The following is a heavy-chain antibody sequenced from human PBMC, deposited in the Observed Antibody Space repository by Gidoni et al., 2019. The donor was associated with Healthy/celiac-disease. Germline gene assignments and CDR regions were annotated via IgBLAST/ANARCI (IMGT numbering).Heavy chain of an antibody. CDR1: GFTFRSYS. CDR3: ARDLNDFWSGYYYFDY. J-gene: IGHJ4*02. D-gene: IGHD3-3*01. V-gene: IGHV3-21*01. CDR2: ISSSSSYI. Sequence: EVQLVESGGGLVKPGGSLRLSCAASGFTFRSYSMNWVRQAPGKGLEWVSSISSSSSYIYYADSVKGRFTISRDNAKNSLYLQMNSLRAEDTAVYYCARDLNDFWSGYYYFDYWGQGTLVTVSS.